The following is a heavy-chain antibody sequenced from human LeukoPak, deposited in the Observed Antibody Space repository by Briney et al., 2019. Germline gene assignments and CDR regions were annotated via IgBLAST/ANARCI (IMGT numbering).Heavy chain of an antibody. CDR1: GDSVSSNSAA. D-gene: IGHD6-19*01. CDR2: TYYRSKWYN. J-gene: IGHJ4*02. CDR3: ARARSLSQWLVQTPNFDY. V-gene: IGHV6-1*01. Sequence: SQTLSLTCAISGDSVSSNSAAWNWIRQSPSRGLEWLGRTYYRSKWYNDYAVSVKSRITINPDTSKNQFSLQLNSVTPEDTAVYYCARARSLSQWLVQTPNFDYWGQGTLVTVSS.